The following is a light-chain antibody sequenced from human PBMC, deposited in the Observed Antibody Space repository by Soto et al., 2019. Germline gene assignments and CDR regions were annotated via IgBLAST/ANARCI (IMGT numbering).Light chain of an antibody. Sequence: DIQMTQSPSPLSASIGDRVPITCRASQSIDNWLAWYHQKPGKAPQLLIYDASRVKTGVPSRFTASGSGTEFTLTINTLQADDSATYFCQHYNGYPYTFGPGTKVDIK. J-gene: IGKJ2*01. V-gene: IGKV1-5*01. CDR1: QSIDNW. CDR3: QHYNGYPYT. CDR2: DAS.